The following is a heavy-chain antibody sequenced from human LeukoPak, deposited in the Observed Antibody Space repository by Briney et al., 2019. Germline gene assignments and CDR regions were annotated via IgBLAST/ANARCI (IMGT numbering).Heavy chain of an antibody. V-gene: IGHV1-2*02. D-gene: IGHD3-10*01. CDR1: GYTFTAHY. Sequence: ASVKVSCKASGYTFTAHYIYWVRRAPGQGLEWMGWINPNNRGTYYAQNFQGRVTMTRDTPISTAYMELTGLRSDDTSVYYCARGIYNDYWGQGTLVTVSS. CDR2: INPNNRGT. J-gene: IGHJ4*02. CDR3: ARGIYNDY.